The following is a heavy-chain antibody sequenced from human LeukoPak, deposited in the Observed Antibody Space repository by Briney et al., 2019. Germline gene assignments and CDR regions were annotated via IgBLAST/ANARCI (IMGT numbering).Heavy chain of an antibody. J-gene: IGHJ4*02. V-gene: IGHV1-8*01. CDR2: MNPNSGNT. Sequence: ASVKVSCKASGYTFTSYDTNWVRQATGQGLEWMGWMNPNSGNTGYAQKFQGRVTMTRNTSISTAYMELSSLRSEDTAVYYCARVRQSSGSYRKVLDYWGQGTLVTVSS. CDR1: GYTFTSYD. CDR3: ARVRQSSGSYRKVLDY. D-gene: IGHD3-10*01.